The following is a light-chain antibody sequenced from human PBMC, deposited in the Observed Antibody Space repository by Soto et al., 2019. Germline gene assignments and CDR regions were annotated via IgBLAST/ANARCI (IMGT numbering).Light chain of an antibody. CDR1: SSDVGTYNY. CDR2: DVS. Sequence: QSALIQPRSVSGSPGQSVTISCTGTSSDVGTYNYVSWYRQHPGKAPKLMISDVSKRPSGVPDRFSGSKSDNTASLTISGLHAEDEGDYYCCSYAGSYIFVFGTGTKVTVL. V-gene: IGLV2-11*01. CDR3: CSYAGSYIFV. J-gene: IGLJ1*01.